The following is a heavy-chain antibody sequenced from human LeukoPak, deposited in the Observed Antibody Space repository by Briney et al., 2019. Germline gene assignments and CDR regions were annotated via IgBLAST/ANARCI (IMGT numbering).Heavy chain of an antibody. J-gene: IGHJ6*02. Sequence: GGSLRLSCAASGFTFSSYAMSWVRQAPGKGLEWVLAISGSGGSTYYADSVKGRFTISRDNSKNTLYLQMNSLRAEDTAVYYCAKAAWFGELLYNYYGMDVWGQGTTVTVSS. D-gene: IGHD3-10*01. CDR2: ISGSGGST. CDR1: GFTFSSYA. CDR3: AKAAWFGELLYNYYGMDV. V-gene: IGHV3-23*01.